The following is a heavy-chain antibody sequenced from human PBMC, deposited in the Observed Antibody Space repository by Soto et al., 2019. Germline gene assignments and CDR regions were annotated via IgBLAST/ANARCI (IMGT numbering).Heavy chain of an antibody. CDR1: GFTFSTYW. V-gene: IGHV3-74*01. CDR3: ARDGGTYFDY. Sequence: EVQLVESGGGLVQPGGSLRLSCAASGFTFSTYWMHWVRQAPGKGLVWVSRLDNDGTNTRYADSVKGRFTVTRDNAKNTVYLQMDSLRAEDTAVYYCARDGGTYFDYWGEGTLVTVSS. J-gene: IGHJ4*02. D-gene: IGHD3-16*01. CDR2: LDNDGTNT.